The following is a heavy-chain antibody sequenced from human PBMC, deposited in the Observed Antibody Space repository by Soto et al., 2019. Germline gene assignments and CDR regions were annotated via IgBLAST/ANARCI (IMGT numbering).Heavy chain of an antibody. Sequence: QVQLVQSGAELKKPGSSVKVSCKASGDTFSFYTINWVRQAPGLGLGWMGRVNPILSMSNYAQKFQGRVTMTADKSTRTAYMELRSLRSEDTAFYYCATSYGSGYRAFDYWGQGALVTVSS. CDR1: GDTFSFYT. J-gene: IGHJ4*02. D-gene: IGHD3-10*01. V-gene: IGHV1-69*02. CDR3: ATSYGSGYRAFDY. CDR2: VNPILSMS.